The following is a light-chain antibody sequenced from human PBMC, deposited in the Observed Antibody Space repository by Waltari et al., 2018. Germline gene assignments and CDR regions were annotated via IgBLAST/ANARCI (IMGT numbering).Light chain of an antibody. CDR2: QDT. V-gene: IGLV6-57*03. J-gene: IGLJ2*01. Sequence: FVLTQPHSVSESPGTTVTISCTRSSGRIVSNYVQWYRQRPGSAPTTLIYQDTQRLSGVPDRFSGSVDRSSNSASLTISGLQTDDAADYYCQSSDINHHGVFGGGTKLTVL. CDR3: QSSDINHHGV. CDR1: SGRIVSNY.